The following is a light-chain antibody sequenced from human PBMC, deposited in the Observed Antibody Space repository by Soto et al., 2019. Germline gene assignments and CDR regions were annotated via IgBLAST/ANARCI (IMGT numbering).Light chain of an antibody. CDR2: GVS. Sequence: KTPKILIYGVSNRPSGVSSRFSGSKSGNTASLTISGLQAEDEADYYCISYTGSSTSYVFGSGTKVTVL. CDR3: ISYTGSSTSYV. V-gene: IGLV2-14*01. J-gene: IGLJ1*01.